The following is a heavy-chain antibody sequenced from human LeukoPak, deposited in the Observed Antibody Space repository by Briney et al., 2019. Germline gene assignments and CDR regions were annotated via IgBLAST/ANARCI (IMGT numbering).Heavy chain of an antibody. CDR2: IYPGDSDT. CDR3: ARHIDTDNAFDI. Sequence: VIIYPGDSDTRYSPSFQGQVTISADKSISTAYLQWSSLKASDTAMYYCARHIDTDNAFDIWGQGTMVTVSS. D-gene: IGHD2-2*02. J-gene: IGHJ3*02. V-gene: IGHV5-51*01.